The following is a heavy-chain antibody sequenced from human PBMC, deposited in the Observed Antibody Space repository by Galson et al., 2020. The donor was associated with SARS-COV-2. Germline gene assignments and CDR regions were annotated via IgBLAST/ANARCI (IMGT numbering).Heavy chain of an antibody. D-gene: IGHD2-15*01. V-gene: IGHV3-43*01. CDR1: GFSFDDYT. CDR3: AKSMLVAATRNHAMDV. Sequence: GESLKISCAASGFSFDDYTFYWVRQGAGKGLEWVSLISWDGLAIHYADSVKGRFTISRDNSKKILYLQMNSLTTEDTALYYCAKSMLVAATRNHAMDVWGQGTTVT. CDR2: ISWDGLAI. J-gene: IGHJ6*02.